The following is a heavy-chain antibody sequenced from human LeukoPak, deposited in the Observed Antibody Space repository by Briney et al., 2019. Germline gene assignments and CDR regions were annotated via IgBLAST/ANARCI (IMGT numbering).Heavy chain of an antibody. D-gene: IGHD1-26*01. CDR2: ISYDGSNK. V-gene: IGHV3-30-3*01. Sequence: GGSLRLSCAASGFTFSSYAMHWVRQAPGKGLEWVAVISYDGSNKYYADSVKGRFTISRDNSKNTLYLQMNSLRAEDTAVYYCARDGWELLIRVPYYFDYWGQGTLVTVSS. CDR3: ARDGWELLIRVPYYFDY. CDR1: GFTFSSYA. J-gene: IGHJ4*02.